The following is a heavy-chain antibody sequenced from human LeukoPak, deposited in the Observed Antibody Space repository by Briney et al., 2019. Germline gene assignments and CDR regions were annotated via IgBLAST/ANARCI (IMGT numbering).Heavy chain of an antibody. CDR2: INPNSGGT. V-gene: IGHV1-2*02. CDR3: ASCVVVPAAIEALDYYYMDV. J-gene: IGHJ6*03. D-gene: IGHD2-2*02. CDR1: AYTFTGYY. Sequence: ASVKVCCNASAYTFTGYYMHRVRQAPGQGLEWMGWINPNSGGTNYAQKFQGRVTMTRATAISTTYLELSRLRPGDTAVYYCASCVVVPAAIEALDYYYMDVWGKGTTVAVSS.